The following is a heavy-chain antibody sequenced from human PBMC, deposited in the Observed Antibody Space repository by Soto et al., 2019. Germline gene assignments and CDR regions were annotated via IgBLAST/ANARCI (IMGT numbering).Heavy chain of an antibody. J-gene: IGHJ5*02. D-gene: IGHD3-10*01. CDR3: ARVTSMVRGVIDTWFDP. CDR1: GGTFSSYA. V-gene: IGHV1-69*06. CDR2: IIPMYGPA. Sequence: QVPLVQSGAEVKKPGSSVTVSCKASGGTFSSYAIHWVRQAPGQGLEWMGGIIPMYGPAKYAQRFQVRVTVTADKSTTTVYMELTSLTSQDTAVYYCARVTSMVRGVIDTWFDPWGHGTLVTVSS.